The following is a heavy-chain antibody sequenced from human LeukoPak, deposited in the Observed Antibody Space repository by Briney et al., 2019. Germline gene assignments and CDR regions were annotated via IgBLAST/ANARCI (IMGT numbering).Heavy chain of an antibody. CDR1: GYTFTGYY. V-gene: IGHV1-8*02. CDR2: INPNSGNT. CDR3: ARVLYSSGWSVGYYYYGMDV. J-gene: IGHJ6*02. D-gene: IGHD6-19*01. Sequence: ASVKVSCKASGYTFTGYYMHWVRQAPGQGLEWMGWINPNSGNTGYAQKFQGRVTMTRNTSISTAYMELSSLRSEDTAVYYCARVLYSSGWSVGYYYYGMDVWGQGTTVTVSS.